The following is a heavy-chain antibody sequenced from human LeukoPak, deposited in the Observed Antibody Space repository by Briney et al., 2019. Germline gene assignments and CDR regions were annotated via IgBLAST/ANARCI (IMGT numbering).Heavy chain of an antibody. CDR2: IIPNTGGT. Sequence: ASVKVSCKASGYTFTTYHMQWVRQAPGQGLEWMGWIIPNTGGTTYAQKFQGRVTMTRDPSTSTAYMELINLRSDDTAVYYCATLTGATHYWGQGTLVTVSS. CDR1: GYTFTTYH. D-gene: IGHD1-7*01. CDR3: ATLTGATHY. V-gene: IGHV1-2*02. J-gene: IGHJ4*02.